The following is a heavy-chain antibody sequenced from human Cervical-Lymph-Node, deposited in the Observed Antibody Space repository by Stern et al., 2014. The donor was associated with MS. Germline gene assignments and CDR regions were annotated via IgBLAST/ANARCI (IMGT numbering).Heavy chain of an antibody. V-gene: IGHV4-61*02. CDR3: ARELIDTAMTYDY. J-gene: IGHJ4*02. CDR2: IYTSGST. CDR1: GGSISSGSYY. Sequence: QLQLQESGPGLVKPSQTLSLTCTVSGGSISSGSYYWSWIRQPAGKGLEWIGRIYTSGSTNYNPSLKSRVTISVDTSKDQFSLKLSSVTAADTAVYYCARELIDTAMTYDYWGQGTLVTVSS. D-gene: IGHD5-18*01.